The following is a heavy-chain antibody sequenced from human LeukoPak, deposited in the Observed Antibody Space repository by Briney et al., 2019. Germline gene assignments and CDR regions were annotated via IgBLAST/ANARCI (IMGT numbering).Heavy chain of an antibody. J-gene: IGHJ5*02. D-gene: IGHD6-19*01. CDR3: ARASRGWYNRFDP. V-gene: IGHV4-59*01. CDR2: IYYSGST. CDR1: GGSISSYY. Sequence: GSLRLSCAASGGSISSYYWSWIRQSPGKGLEWIGYIYYSGSTNFNPSLKSRVTISVDTSKHQFCLKLSSVTAAGTAMYYCARASRGWYNRFDPWGQGTPVTVSS.